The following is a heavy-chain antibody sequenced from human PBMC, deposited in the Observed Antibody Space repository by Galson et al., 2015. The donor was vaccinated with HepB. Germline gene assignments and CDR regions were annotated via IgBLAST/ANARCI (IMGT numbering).Heavy chain of an antibody. CDR3: AKHTLDRYGSYYFDH. D-gene: IGHD5-18*01. V-gene: IGHV5-51*01. J-gene: IGHJ4*02. CDR1: GYSFTSYW. Sequence: QSGAEVKKPGESLKISCKISGYSFTSYWIGWVRQMPGKGLEWMGSIFPGDSDTRYSPSFQGQVTISADKSLTTAYLQWSSLKASDSAMYYCAKHTLDRYGSYYFDHWGQGTLVTVSS. CDR2: IFPGDSDT.